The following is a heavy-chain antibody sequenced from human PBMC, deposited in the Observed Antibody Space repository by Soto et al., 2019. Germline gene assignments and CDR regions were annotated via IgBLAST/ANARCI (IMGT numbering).Heavy chain of an antibody. V-gene: IGHV1-18*01. CDR2: ISAYNGNT. J-gene: IGHJ4*02. CDR3: ARVGEYCTSASCLDY. D-gene: IGHD2-2*01. CDR1: GYTFTNYG. Sequence: QVQLVQSGAEVKKPGASVKVSCKASGYTFTNYGISWVRQAPGQGLEWMGWISAYNGNTDYAQNLQGRVTMTTDTSTSAAYMVLRSLTSDDTAVYYCARVGEYCTSASCLDYWGQGTLVTVSS.